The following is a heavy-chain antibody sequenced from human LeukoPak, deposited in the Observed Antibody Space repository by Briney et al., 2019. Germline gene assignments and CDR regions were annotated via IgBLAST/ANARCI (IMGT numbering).Heavy chain of an antibody. Sequence: PGGSLRLSCAASGFTFSSYAMSWVRQAPGKGLEWVAAISGSGGSTDYADSVKGRFTISRDNSKNTLYLQMNSLRAEDTAVYYCVRWGDYCSSTSCYEYYYYYGMDVWGQGTTVTVSS. CDR1: GFTFSSYA. CDR3: VRWGDYCSSTSCYEYYYYYGMDV. V-gene: IGHV3-23*01. CDR2: ISGSGGST. J-gene: IGHJ6*02. D-gene: IGHD2-2*01.